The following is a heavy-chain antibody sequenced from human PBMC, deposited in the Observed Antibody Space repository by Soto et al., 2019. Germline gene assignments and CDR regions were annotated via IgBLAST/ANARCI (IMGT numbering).Heavy chain of an antibody. CDR2: TYYRSKWHS. Sequence: SQTLSLTCGISGDSVSSNNAAWHWIRQSPSRGLEWLGRTYYRSKWHSGYAVSVRSRTTISPDTPKNRFSLQLNSVTPDDTAIYYCARSGPGGYIDYWGRGTLVTVSS. CDR1: GDSVSSNNAA. V-gene: IGHV6-1*01. CDR3: ARSGPGGYIDY. D-gene: IGHD3-16*02. J-gene: IGHJ4*02.